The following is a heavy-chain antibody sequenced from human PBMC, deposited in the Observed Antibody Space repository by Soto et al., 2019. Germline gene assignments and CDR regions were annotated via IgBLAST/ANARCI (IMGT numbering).Heavy chain of an antibody. CDR3: ARGSWSGFSGWFDP. CDR1: GCSFTSYG. CDR2: ISAYNGNT. V-gene: IGHV1-18*04. D-gene: IGHD3-3*01. J-gene: IGHJ5*02. Sequence: ASVKVSCKASGCSFTSYGISWVRQDPGQGLEWMGWISAYNGNTNYAQKLQGRVTMTTDTSTSTAYMELRSLRSDDTAVYYCARGSWSGFSGWFDPWGQGTLVTVSS.